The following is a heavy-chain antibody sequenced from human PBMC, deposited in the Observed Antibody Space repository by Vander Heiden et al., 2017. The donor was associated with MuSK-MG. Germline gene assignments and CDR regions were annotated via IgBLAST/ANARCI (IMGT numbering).Heavy chain of an antibody. J-gene: IGHJ6*03. CDR3: ARSYSSSWPYYYYYYMDV. CDR2: IYYSGST. Sequence: QVQLQESGPGLVKPSETLSLTCTVSGGSISSYYWSWIRQPPGKGLEWIGYIYYSGSTNYNPSLKRRVTISVDTSKNQFSRKLSSVTAADRAVYYCARSYSSSWPYYYYYYMDVWGKGTTVTVSS. D-gene: IGHD6-13*01. CDR1: GGSISSYY. V-gene: IGHV4-59*01.